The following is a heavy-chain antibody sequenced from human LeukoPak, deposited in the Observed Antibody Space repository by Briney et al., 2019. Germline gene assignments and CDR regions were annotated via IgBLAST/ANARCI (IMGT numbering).Heavy chain of an antibody. V-gene: IGHV1-69*05. CDR3: ARVPVPEDYGGPNDY. J-gene: IGHJ4*02. CDR2: IIPIFGTA. D-gene: IGHD4/OR15-4a*01. CDR1: GGTFSSYA. Sequence: ASVKVSCKASGGTFSSYAISWVRQAPGQGLEWMGGIIPIFGTANYAQKFQGRVTITTDTSTSTAYMELRSLRYDDTAVYYCARVPVPEDYGGPNDYWGQGTLVTVSS.